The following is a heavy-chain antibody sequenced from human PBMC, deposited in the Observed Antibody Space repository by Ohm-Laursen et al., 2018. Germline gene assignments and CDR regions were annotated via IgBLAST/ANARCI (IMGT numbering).Heavy chain of an antibody. J-gene: IGHJ3*02. CDR2: MNPNSGNT. CDR1: GYTFTSYD. Sequence: ASVKASCKASGYTFTSYDINWVRQATGQGLEWMGWMNPNSGNTGYAQKFQGRVTMTRNTSISTAYMELSSLRSEDTAVYYCARFRRLVHPDDAFDIWGQETMVTVSS. D-gene: IGHD6-19*01. V-gene: IGHV1-8*01. CDR3: ARFRRLVHPDDAFDI.